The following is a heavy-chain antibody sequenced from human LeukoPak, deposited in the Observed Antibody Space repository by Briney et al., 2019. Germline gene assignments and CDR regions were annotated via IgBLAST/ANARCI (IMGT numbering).Heavy chain of an antibody. Sequence: PSGTLSLTCAVSSGSIFNSNWWSWVRQPPGKGLEWIGQIFHSGSTSYSPSLKSRVTISVDKSKNQFSLKLSSVTAADTAVYYCAGGSSVLLYYMDVWGEGTTVTISS. V-gene: IGHV4-4*02. CDR3: AGGSSVLLYYMDV. CDR2: IFHSGST. J-gene: IGHJ6*03. CDR1: SGSIFNSNW. D-gene: IGHD2-15*01.